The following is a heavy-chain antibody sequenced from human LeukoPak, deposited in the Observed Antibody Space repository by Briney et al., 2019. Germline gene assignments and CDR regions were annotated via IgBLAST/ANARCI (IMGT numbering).Heavy chain of an antibody. J-gene: IGHJ4*02. V-gene: IGHV3-23*01. CDR3: AKASWVSTADAVL. CDR1: GFTFSSYA. CDR2: LRGNGDT. Sequence: GGSLTLSCAASGFTFSSYAMSWVREAPVRGLAWVSSLRGNGDTFYADSVKGRFTLSRDESKNTVYLHLNELRVEDTAVYYCAKASWVSTADAVLWGQGTVVIVSS. D-gene: IGHD3-16*01.